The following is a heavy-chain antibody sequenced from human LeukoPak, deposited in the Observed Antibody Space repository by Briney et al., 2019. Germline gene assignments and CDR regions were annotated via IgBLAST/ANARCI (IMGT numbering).Heavy chain of an antibody. CDR3: ARDHRAYSSYNWFDP. D-gene: IGHD6-19*01. J-gene: IGHJ5*02. Sequence: GGSLRLSCTASGFAFSNFWMTWVRQAPGKGLEWVSSISSSSSYIYYADSVKGRFTISRDNAKNSLYLQMNSLRAEDTAVYYCARDHRAYSSYNWFDPWGQGTLVTVSS. V-gene: IGHV3-21*01. CDR2: ISSSSSYI. CDR1: GFAFSNFW.